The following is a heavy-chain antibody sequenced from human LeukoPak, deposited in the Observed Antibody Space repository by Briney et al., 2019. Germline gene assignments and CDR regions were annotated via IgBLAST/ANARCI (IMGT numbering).Heavy chain of an antibody. CDR2: ISGSGGST. CDR3: AKVEGYSSSSSSYFSQD. D-gene: IGHD6-6*01. J-gene: IGHJ4*02. Sequence: GGSLRLSCAASGFSFSSYAMSWVRQAPGKGLEWVSAISGSGGSTYYADSVKGRFTISRDNSKNTLYLQMNSLRADDTAVYYCAKVEGYSSSSSSYFSQDWGQGTLVTVSS. V-gene: IGHV3-23*01. CDR1: GFSFSSYA.